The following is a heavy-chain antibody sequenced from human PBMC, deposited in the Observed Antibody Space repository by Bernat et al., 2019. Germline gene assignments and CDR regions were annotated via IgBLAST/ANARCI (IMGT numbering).Heavy chain of an antibody. CDR2: ISAYNGNT. Sequence: QVQLVQSGAEVKKPGASVKVSCKASGYTFTSYGISWVRQDPGQGLEWMGWISAYNGNTNYAQKLQGRVTMTTDTSTSTAYMELRSLRSDDTAVYYCARGEGGTCSSTSCYRRDLPDYWGQGTLVTVSS. V-gene: IGHV1-18*01. D-gene: IGHD2-2*02. CDR1: GYTFTSYG. CDR3: ARGEGGTCSSTSCYRRDLPDY. J-gene: IGHJ4*02.